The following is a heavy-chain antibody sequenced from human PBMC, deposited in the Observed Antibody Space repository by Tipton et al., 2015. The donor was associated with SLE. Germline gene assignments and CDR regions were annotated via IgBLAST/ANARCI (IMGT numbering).Heavy chain of an antibody. V-gene: IGHV3-23*01. D-gene: IGHD2-2*02. J-gene: IGHJ2*01. CDR1: GFTFSSFA. CDR3: AKFIGYTNGLFDL. Sequence: SLRLSCGASGFTFSSFAMNWVRQAPGKGLEWISSISGSGDTTYYADSVKGRFTISRDNSKTTVYLQMNSLRAEDTAVYYCAKFIGYTNGLFDLWGRGTLVTISS. CDR2: ISGSGDTT.